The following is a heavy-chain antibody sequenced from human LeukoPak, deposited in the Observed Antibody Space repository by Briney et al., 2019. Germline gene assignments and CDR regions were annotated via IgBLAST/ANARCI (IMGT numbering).Heavy chain of an antibody. CDR3: ARNKEGKSLDY. J-gene: IGHJ4*02. CDR2: INPNNGGS. Sequence: ASVRVSCKASGYTFTGYYMHWVRQAPGQGLEWMGWINPNNGGSNYAQKFQGRVTMTRDTSISTAYMELSRLRFDDTAVYYCARNKEGKSLDYWGQGTLVTVSS. V-gene: IGHV1-2*02. CDR1: GYTFTGYY.